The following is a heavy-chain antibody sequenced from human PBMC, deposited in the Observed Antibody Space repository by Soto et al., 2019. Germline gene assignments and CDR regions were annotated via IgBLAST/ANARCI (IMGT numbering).Heavy chain of an antibody. J-gene: IGHJ5*02. CDR1: GFTFNNYA. V-gene: IGHV3-30*04. CDR2: ISNDERQK. Sequence: GGSLRLSCAASGFTFNNYAMHWVRQAPGKGLDWVAVISNDERQKYYADSVKGRFTISRDNSKSTVYLELNNLSAEDTAVYHCAKNQGVELVPLATVDWFDPWGQGSVVTVSS. D-gene: IGHD1-26*01. CDR3: AKNQGVELVPLATVDWFDP.